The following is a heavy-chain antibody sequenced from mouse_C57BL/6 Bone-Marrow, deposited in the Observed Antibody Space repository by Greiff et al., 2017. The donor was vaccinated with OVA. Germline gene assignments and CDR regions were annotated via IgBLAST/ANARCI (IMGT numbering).Heavy chain of an antibody. D-gene: IGHD2-4*01. CDR1: GFTFSDFY. V-gene: IGHV7-1*01. J-gene: IGHJ1*03. CDR3: ARDDYDWYFDV. Sequence: EVHLVESGGGLVQSGRSLRLSCATSGFTFSDFYMEWVRQAPGKGLEWIAASRNKANVYTTEYSASVKGRFIVSRDTSQSILYLQMNALRAEDTAIYYCARDDYDWYFDVWGTGTTVTVSS. CDR2: SRNKANVYTT.